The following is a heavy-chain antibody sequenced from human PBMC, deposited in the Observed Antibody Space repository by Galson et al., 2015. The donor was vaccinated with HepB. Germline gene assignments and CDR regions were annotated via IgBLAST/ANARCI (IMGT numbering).Heavy chain of an antibody. V-gene: IGHV1-24*01. CDR3: ATVSLWFGELGGFDY. J-gene: IGHJ4*02. D-gene: IGHD3-10*01. CDR2: FDPEDGET. CDR1: GYTLTELS. Sequence: SVKVSCKVSGYTLTELSMHWVRQAPGKGLEWMGGFDPEDGETIYAQKFQGRVTMTEDTSTDTAYMELSSLRSEDTAVYYCATVSLWFGELGGFDYWGQGTLVTVSS.